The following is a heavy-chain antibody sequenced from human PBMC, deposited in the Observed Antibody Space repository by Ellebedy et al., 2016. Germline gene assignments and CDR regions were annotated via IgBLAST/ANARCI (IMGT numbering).Heavy chain of an antibody. CDR3: LTDFNTIFGVLLRAAGN. Sequence: GESLKISXTASGLNCNTFFMSWVRQAPGKGLEWVSTISGGGGSTYYADFVKGRLTISRDNSKNTLYLQMNSLRSEDTAIYYCLTDFNTIFGVLLRAAGNWGQGTLVTVSS. CDR2: ISGGGGST. J-gene: IGHJ4*02. CDR1: GLNCNTFF. V-gene: IGHV3-23*01. D-gene: IGHD3-3*01.